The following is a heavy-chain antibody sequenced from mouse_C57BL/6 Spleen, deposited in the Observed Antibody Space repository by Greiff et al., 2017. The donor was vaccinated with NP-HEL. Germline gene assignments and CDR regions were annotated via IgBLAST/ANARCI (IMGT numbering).Heavy chain of an antibody. CDR3: ARTYDGYYVGFDY. Sequence: QVQLQQSGAELVRPGTSVKVSCKASGYAFTNYLIEWVKQRPGQGLEWIGVINPGSGGTNYNEKFKGKATLTADKSSSTAYMQLSSLTSEDSAVYFCARTYDGYYVGFDYWGQGTTLTVSS. CDR1: GYAFTNYL. J-gene: IGHJ2*01. CDR2: INPGSGGT. V-gene: IGHV1-54*01. D-gene: IGHD2-3*01.